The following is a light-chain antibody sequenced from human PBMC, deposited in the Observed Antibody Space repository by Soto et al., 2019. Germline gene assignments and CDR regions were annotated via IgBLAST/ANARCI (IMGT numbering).Light chain of an antibody. Sequence: DIVLTQSPATLSLSPGERATLSCRASQSVSSSLAWYQHKPGQAPRLLIYDASNRTTGIPPRFSGSGSGTVFPLTISSLEPEDFAVYYCQQRSGWPGYTFGQGTKREIK. CDR3: QQRSGWPGYT. CDR2: DAS. V-gene: IGKV3-11*01. J-gene: IGKJ2*01. CDR1: QSVSSS.